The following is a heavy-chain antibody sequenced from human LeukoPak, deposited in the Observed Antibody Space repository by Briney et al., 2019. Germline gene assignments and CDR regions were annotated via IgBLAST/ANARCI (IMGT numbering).Heavy chain of an antibody. Sequence: PGGSLRLSCAASGFTFSTYAMSWVRQAPGKGLEWVSANSGSGGSTYYADSVKGRFTISRDISKNTLYLQMNSLRAEDTAVYYCAKDQSGSCLPPSYLDYWGQGTLATVSS. V-gene: IGHV3-23*01. CDR1: GFTFSTYA. CDR3: AKDQSGSCLPPSYLDY. J-gene: IGHJ4*02. D-gene: IGHD6-19*01. CDR2: NSGSGGST.